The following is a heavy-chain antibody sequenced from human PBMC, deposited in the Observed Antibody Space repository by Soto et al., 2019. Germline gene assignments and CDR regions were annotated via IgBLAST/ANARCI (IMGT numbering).Heavy chain of an antibody. V-gene: IGHV4-59*01. CDR2: IYDSGST. Sequence: SETLSLTCTVSGASISSYFWSWIRQPPGKGLEWIAYIYDSGSTNYNPSLKSRVTILLDTSKKQFSLKLSSVTAADTAVYYCANLVRGYSCGASQYFDYWGQGDLVX. CDR1: GASISSYF. D-gene: IGHD5-18*01. CDR3: ANLVRGYSCGASQYFDY. J-gene: IGHJ4*02.